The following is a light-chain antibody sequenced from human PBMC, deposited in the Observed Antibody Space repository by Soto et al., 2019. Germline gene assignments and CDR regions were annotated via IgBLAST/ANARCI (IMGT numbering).Light chain of an antibody. CDR2: DAS. CDR1: QDISNY. J-gene: IGKJ4*01. Sequence: DIQMTQSPSSLSASVADRVTITCQASQDISNYLNWYQQKPGKAPKLLIYDASNLETGVPSRFSGSGFGTDFTFTISSLQPEDIATYYCQQYDNLLTFGGGTKVEIK. CDR3: QQYDNLLT. V-gene: IGKV1-33*01.